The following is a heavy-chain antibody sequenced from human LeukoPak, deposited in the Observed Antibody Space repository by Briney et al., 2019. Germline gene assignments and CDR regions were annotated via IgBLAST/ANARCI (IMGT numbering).Heavy chain of an antibody. J-gene: IGHJ6*02. CDR2: IWYDGSNK. V-gene: IGHV3-33*01. CDR1: GFTFGSYG. D-gene: IGHD3-10*01. CDR3: AREGRWFGELLFNYYYGMDV. Sequence: PGRSLRLSCAASGFTFGSYGMHWVRQAPGKGLEWVAVIWYDGSNKYYADSVKGRFTISRDNSKNTLYLQMNSLRAEDTAVYYCAREGRWFGELLFNYYYGMDVWGQGTTVTVSS.